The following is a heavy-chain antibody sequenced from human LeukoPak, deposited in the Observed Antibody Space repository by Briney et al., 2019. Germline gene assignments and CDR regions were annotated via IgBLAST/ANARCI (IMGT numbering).Heavy chain of an antibody. J-gene: IGHJ4*02. V-gene: IGHV3-33*01. Sequence: GRSLRLSCAASGFAFNTYAMHWVRQAPGQGLEWVALIWHDGSHKFYSNSVRGQFTTSRDNSKNTVSLQMNNLRPEDTAVYYCAREIFGSGSYPDVWGQGTLVTVSS. CDR3: AREIFGSGSYPDV. CDR2: IWHDGSHK. CDR1: GFAFNTYA. D-gene: IGHD3-10*01.